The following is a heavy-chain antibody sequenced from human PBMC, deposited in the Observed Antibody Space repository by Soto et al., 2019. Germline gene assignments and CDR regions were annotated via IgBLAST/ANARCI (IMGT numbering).Heavy chain of an antibody. J-gene: IGHJ4*01. CDR3: AIDDYNSVPLDF. V-gene: IGHV4-39*01. Sequence: SETLSLTCTVSVGSISSSSYYWVWIRQSPGKGLEWIGSIYYVVSTYYNPSLNSQAIMSVDTSKNQFSLKLSSVTAADTALYYCAIDDYNSVPLDFWGDLTLVT. D-gene: IGHD3-22*01. CDR2: IYYVVST. CDR1: VGSISSSSYY.